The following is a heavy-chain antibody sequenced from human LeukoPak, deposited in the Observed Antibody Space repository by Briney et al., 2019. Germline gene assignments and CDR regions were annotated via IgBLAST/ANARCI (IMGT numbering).Heavy chain of an antibody. Sequence: ASVKVSCKASGYTFTGYYMHWVRQAPGQGLEWMGWNNPNSGGTNYAQKFQGRVTMTRDTSISAAYMELSRLRSDDTAVYYCVRARYSSAWFDSWGHGSLVIVSS. CDR3: VRARYSSAWFDS. CDR1: GYTFTGYY. V-gene: IGHV1-2*02. CDR2: NNPNSGGT. D-gene: IGHD6-25*01. J-gene: IGHJ5*01.